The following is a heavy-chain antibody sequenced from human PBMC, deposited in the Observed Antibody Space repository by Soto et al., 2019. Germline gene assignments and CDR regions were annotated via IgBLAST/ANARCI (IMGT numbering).Heavy chain of an antibody. CDR1: VFTFILYF. D-gene: IGHD3-9*01. CDR2: ISYDGSKK. V-gene: IGHV3-30*18. CDR3: AKVFSHLEVATSGLEV. Sequence: SLRLXFSSSVFTFILYFMHFVVETPGKGLEWVASISYDGSKKYYTDSVKGRFTISRDNSKNTLYLQVNSLRPEDTSVYYCAKVFSHLEVATSGLEVWGQGTTVTVSS. J-gene: IGHJ6*01.